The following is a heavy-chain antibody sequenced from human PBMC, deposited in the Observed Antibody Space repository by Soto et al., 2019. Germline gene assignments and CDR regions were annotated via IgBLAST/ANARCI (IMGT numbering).Heavy chain of an antibody. CDR1: GFAFSSHP. CDR2: ISDGGDLT. V-gene: IGHV3-23*01. J-gene: IGHJ3*01. CDR3: ARRVIGSSRAFDL. Sequence: GGSLRLSCAASGFAFSSHPMSWVRQAPEKGLEWVAGISDGGDLTYNADSVRGRFTISRDNSRNTLYLQMNSLRAEDTAVYYCARRVIGSSRAFDLWGQGTMVPVSS. D-gene: IGHD3-10*01.